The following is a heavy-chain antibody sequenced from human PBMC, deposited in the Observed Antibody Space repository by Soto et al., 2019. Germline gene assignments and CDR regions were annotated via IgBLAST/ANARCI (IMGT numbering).Heavy chain of an antibody. CDR1: GFTFDDYA. CDR3: TKDIGYCSGATCYRFDV. D-gene: IGHD2-15*01. Sequence: GGSLRLSCAASGFTFDDYAMHWVRQAPGKGLEWVSSISWNSNSIGYADSVKGRFTISRDNAKNSLYLQMNSLRAEDTALYYCTKDIGYCSGATCYRFDVWGQGTLVTVSS. J-gene: IGHJ4*02. V-gene: IGHV3-9*01. CDR2: ISWNSNSI.